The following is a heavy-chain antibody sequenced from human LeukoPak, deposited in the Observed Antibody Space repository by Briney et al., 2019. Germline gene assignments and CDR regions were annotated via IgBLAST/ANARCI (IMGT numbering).Heavy chain of an antibody. CDR1: GGTFSSYA. CDR2: IIPIFGIA. D-gene: IGHD3-22*01. J-gene: IGHJ4*02. CDR3: ARVGYYDSSGFEFDY. V-gene: IGHV1-69*04. Sequence: ASVKVSCKASGGTFSSYAISWVRQAPGQGLEWMGRIIPIFGIANYARKFQGRVTITADKSTSTAYMELSSLRSEDTAVYYCARVGYYDSSGFEFDYWGQGTLVTVSS.